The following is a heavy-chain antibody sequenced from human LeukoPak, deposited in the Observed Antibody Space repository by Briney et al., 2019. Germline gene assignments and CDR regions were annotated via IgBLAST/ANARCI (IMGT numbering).Heavy chain of an antibody. J-gene: IGHJ6*02. CDR3: ARGTRYCSGGSCYQYYYYGMDV. CDR2: IYYSGST. CDR1: GGSISSYY. D-gene: IGHD2-15*01. V-gene: IGHV4-59*01. Sequence: SETLSLTCTVSGGSISSYYWSWIRQPPGKGLEWIGYIYYSGSTNYNPSLKSRVTISVDTSKNQFSLKLSSVTAADTAVYYCARGTRYCSGGSCYQYYYYGMDVWGQGTTVTVSS.